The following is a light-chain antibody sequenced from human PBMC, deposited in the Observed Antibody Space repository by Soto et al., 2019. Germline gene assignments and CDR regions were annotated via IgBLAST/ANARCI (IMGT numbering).Light chain of an antibody. CDR3: KQYNNWPRT. CDR2: GAS. V-gene: IGKV3-15*01. J-gene: IGKJ1*01. CDR1: QSISRT. Sequence: IVLARCPETPSLSPGERATLSCRASQSISRTLACYQQKPGQAPRLLIYGASTRATGIPARFSGSGSGTEFTLTISSLQSEDFAVYYCKQYNNWPRTFGQGTKVDI.